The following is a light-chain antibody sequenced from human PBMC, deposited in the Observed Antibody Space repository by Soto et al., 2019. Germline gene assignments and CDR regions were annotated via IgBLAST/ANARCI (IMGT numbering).Light chain of an antibody. Sequence: ESVLTQSPGTLSLSPGERASLSCRASQSVSSNYLAWYQQKPGQAPRLLIYGASTRATGIPDRFSGSGSGTDFTLTISRLESEDSAVYYCQQYGSSPTWTFGQGTKVDI. CDR3: QQYGSSPTWT. V-gene: IGKV3-20*01. CDR1: QSVSSNY. J-gene: IGKJ1*01. CDR2: GAS.